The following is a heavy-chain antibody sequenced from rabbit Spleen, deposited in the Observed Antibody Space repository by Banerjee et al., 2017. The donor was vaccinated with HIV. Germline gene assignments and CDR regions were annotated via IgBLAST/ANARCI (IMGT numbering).Heavy chain of an antibody. CDR3: ARNYVNVFDP. V-gene: IGHV1S45*01. Sequence: LEESGGGLVKPGGTLTLTCTVSGFSFSSNWICWVHQAPGKGLEWIACIDTSDGDTDYANWPKGRFTISRASSTTVTLQMTSLTAADTATYFCARNYVNVFDPWGPGTLVTVS. CDR2: IDTSDGDT. CDR1: GFSFSSNW. D-gene: IGHD1-1*01. J-gene: IGHJ2*01.